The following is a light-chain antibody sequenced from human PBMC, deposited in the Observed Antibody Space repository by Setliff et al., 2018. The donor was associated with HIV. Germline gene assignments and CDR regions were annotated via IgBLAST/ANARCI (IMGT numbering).Light chain of an antibody. CDR1: SGDVGRHNL. J-gene: IGLJ1*01. CDR2: QAS. Sequence: QSVLTQPASVSGSPGQSITISCTGTSGDVGRHNLVSWYQQQPGKPPKLMIYQASKRPSGVSNRFSGSKSGNTASLTISGLQAEDEADYYCCSNTGSNTYVFGTGTKV. CDR3: CSNTGSNTYV. V-gene: IGLV2-23*01.